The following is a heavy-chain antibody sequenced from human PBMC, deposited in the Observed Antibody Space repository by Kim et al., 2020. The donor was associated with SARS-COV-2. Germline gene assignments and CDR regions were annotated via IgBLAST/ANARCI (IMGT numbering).Heavy chain of an antibody. CDR3: ARGQERWLQVGDC. V-gene: IGHV3-30-3*01. CDR2: ISYDGSNT. Sequence: GGSLRLSCAASGFTFNDYAMHWVRQAPGKGLEWVAVISYDGSNTYYADSVKGRFTISRDNSQKSLYLQMNSLRVDDTAVYYCARGQERWLQVGDCWGQGTLVTVSS. J-gene: IGHJ4*02. D-gene: IGHD5-12*01. CDR1: GFTFNDYA.